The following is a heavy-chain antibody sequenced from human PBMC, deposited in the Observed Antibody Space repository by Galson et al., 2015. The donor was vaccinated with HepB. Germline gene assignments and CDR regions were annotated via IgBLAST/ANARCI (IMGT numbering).Heavy chain of an antibody. CDR3: ANIEVVTGSYGMDV. J-gene: IGHJ6*02. CDR1: GGSFSGNY. CDR2: INHSGST. Sequence: ETLSLTCAVYGGSFSGNYWSWIRQPPGKGLEWIGEINHSGSTNYNPSLKSRVTISVDTSKNQFSLKLSSVTVADTAVYYCANIEVVTGSYGMDVWGQGTTVTVSS. V-gene: IGHV4-34*01. D-gene: IGHD2-21*02.